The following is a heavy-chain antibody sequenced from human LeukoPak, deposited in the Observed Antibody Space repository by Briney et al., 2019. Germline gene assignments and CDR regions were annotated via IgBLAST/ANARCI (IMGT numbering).Heavy chain of an antibody. J-gene: IGHJ4*02. D-gene: IGHD3-3*01. Sequence: GGSLRLSCAAPGFTFSSYWMSWVRQAPGKGLEWVANIKQDGSEKYYVDSVKGRFTISRDNAKNSLYLQMNSLRAEDTAVYYCARDGHYDFWSGYYRNAPWCYFDYWGQGTLVTVSS. CDR1: GFTFSSYW. V-gene: IGHV3-7*01. CDR2: IKQDGSEK. CDR3: ARDGHYDFWSGYYRNAPWCYFDY.